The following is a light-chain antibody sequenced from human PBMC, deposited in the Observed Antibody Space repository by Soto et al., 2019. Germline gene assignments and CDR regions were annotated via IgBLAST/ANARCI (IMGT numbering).Light chain of an antibody. Sequence: DIVMTQSPDSLAVSLGERATINCKSSQSVLYNSDNKNYLAWYQQKAGQPPKLLIYWASTRDSGVPDRFSGSGSGADFTHTINNRHAEDVAVYYCQQYYTTLSFGGGTNVEIK. CDR3: QQYYTTLS. CDR2: WAS. V-gene: IGKV4-1*01. J-gene: IGKJ4*01. CDR1: QSVLYNSDNKNY.